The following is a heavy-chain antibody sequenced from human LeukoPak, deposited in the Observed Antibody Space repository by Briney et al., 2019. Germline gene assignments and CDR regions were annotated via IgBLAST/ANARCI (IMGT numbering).Heavy chain of an antibody. CDR2: INHSGST. V-gene: IGHV4-34*01. J-gene: IGHJ6*03. CDR1: GGSFSGYY. Sequence: SSETLSLTCAVYGGSFSGYYWSWIRQPPGKGLEWIGEINHSGSTNYNPSLKSRVTISVDTSKNQFSLKLSSVTAADTAVYYCARLRYFDWPKGDYYYYYYYMDVWGKGTTVTISS. CDR3: ARLRYFDWPKGDYYYYYYYMDV. D-gene: IGHD3-9*01.